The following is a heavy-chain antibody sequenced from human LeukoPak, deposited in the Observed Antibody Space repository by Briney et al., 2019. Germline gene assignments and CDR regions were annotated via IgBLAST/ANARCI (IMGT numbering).Heavy chain of an antibody. J-gene: IGHJ4*02. CDR1: GGTFSIYT. D-gene: IGHD3-22*01. CDR3: AREDYDSSGYYFDY. V-gene: IGHV1-69*04. CDR2: IIPILGIA. Sequence: SVKVSCKASGGTFSIYTISWVRQAPRQGLEWMGRIIPILGIANYAQKFQGRVTITADKSTSTAYMELSSLRSEDTAVYYCAREDYDSSGYYFDYWGQGTLVTVSS.